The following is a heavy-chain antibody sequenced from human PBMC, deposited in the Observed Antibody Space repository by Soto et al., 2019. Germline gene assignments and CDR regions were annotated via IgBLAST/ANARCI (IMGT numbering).Heavy chain of an antibody. CDR3: VRDQDSRGYSVFNL. CDR1: GFTLNSFF. Sequence: PGGSLRLSCAASGFTLNSFFMHWVRQVPGKGLMWVSRISNDGSSTSYADSVKGRFTISRDNAKNMLYLQMNSLRAEDTAVYFCVRDQDSRGYSVFNLWGQGAQVTVSS. V-gene: IGHV3-74*01. CDR2: ISNDGSST. J-gene: IGHJ5*02. D-gene: IGHD3-22*01.